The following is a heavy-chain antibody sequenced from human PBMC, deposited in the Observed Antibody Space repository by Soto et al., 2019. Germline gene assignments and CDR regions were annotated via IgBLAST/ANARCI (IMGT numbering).Heavy chain of an antibody. D-gene: IGHD5-12*01. CDR1: GGSINSGAYY. CDR3: AAGGGLPRYY. CDR2: IYYSGTT. J-gene: IGHJ4*02. V-gene: IGHV4-31*01. Sequence: PSETLSLTCTVSGGSINSGAYYWSWIRQRPGKGLEWVGYIYYSGTTYYNPSLQSPLTISRDTAKNQFSLKLTSVTAADTAIYYCAAGGGLPRYYWGQGILVTVSS.